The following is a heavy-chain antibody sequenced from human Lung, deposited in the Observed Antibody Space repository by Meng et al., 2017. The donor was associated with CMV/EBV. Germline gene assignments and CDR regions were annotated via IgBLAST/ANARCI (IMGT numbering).Heavy chain of an antibody. J-gene: IGHJ1*01. CDR1: GGTFNSYV. D-gene: IGHD3-3*02. CDR3: ARWSISSQH. CDR2: ITPISATV. Sequence: SVKVSCKASGGTFNSYVIYWVRQAPGQGLEWMGGITPISATVNYAQRFQGRVTLTTDESTNTAYMELTGLRSDDTAVYFCARWSISSQHWGQGTLVTVSS. V-gene: IGHV1-69*05.